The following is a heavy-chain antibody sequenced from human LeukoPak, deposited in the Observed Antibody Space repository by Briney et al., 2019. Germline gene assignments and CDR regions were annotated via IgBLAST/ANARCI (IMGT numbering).Heavy chain of an antibody. CDR3: ARNRPHPYSHGDYDTLDY. D-gene: IGHD4-17*01. V-gene: IGHV3-48*03. CDR1: GFTFSSYE. CDR2: VSSGGRTI. Sequence: GGSLRLSCAASGFTFSSYEMNWVRQAPGKGLEWVSYVSSGGRTIYYADSVEGRFTIPRDNAKNSLYLQMNSLRAEDTAVYYCARNRPHPYSHGDYDTLDYWGQGTLVTVSS. J-gene: IGHJ4*02.